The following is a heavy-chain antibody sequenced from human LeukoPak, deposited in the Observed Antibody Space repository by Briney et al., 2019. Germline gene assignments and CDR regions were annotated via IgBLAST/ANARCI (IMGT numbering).Heavy chain of an antibody. Sequence: PSGTPSPTCTVSGGSLSSLFWSWIRQPPGKGPGWIWVIYYSGSTNYNPSLKSRVTISVDTSKNQFSLKLSSVTAADTAVYYCARFGGTYYYDSSGYSYNWFDPWGQGTLVTVSS. CDR2: IYYSGST. D-gene: IGHD3-22*01. J-gene: IGHJ5*02. CDR3: ARFGGTYYYDSSGYSYNWFDP. CDR1: GGSLSSLF. V-gene: IGHV4-59*01.